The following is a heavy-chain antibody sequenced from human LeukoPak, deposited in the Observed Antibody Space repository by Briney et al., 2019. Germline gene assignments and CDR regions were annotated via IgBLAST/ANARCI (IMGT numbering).Heavy chain of an antibody. CDR1: GGSISSYY. V-gene: IGHV4-59*01. CDR3: AKRWGFGEFLEY. CDR2: IYYSGTT. D-gene: IGHD3-10*01. Sequence: PSETLSLTCTVSGGSISSYYWSWIRQPPGKGLEWIGYIYYSGTTNYNPSLKSRVTISVDTSKNQFSLKLSSVTAADTAVYFCAKRWGFGEFLEYWGQGTLVTVSS. J-gene: IGHJ4*02.